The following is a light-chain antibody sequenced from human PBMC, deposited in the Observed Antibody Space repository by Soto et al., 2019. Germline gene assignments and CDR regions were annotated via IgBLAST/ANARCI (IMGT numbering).Light chain of an antibody. CDR3: SSFTSGSTWV. CDR1: SSDVGAYNY. Sequence: QSVLTQPASVSGSPGQSITISCTGTSSDVGAYNYVSWYQQHPGKAPKLIIYEVSNRPSGVSNRFSGSKSGDTTSLTISGLQAVDEADYYCSSFTSGSTWVFGGGTKLTVL. J-gene: IGLJ3*02. V-gene: IGLV2-14*01. CDR2: EVS.